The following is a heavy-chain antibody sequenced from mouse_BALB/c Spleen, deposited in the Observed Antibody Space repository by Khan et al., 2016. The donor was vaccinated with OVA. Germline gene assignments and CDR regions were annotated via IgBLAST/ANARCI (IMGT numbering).Heavy chain of an antibody. V-gene: IGHV1-69*02. CDR2: IDPSDSET. Sequence: QVQLQQPVAELVKPGAPVKLSCKASGYTFTSYWMNWLKQRPGRGLEWIGRIDPSDSETHYNQKFKDKATLTGDKSSSTAYIQLSSLTSEDSAVFYCASSYRFLFPYWGQGTLVTVSA. CDR3: ASSYRFLFPY. D-gene: IGHD2-14*01. J-gene: IGHJ3*01. CDR1: GYTFTSYW.